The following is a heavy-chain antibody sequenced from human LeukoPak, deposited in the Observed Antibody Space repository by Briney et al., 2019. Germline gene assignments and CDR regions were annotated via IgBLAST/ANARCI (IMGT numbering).Heavy chain of an antibody. CDR3: ARDRLLWFGELFYRGMDV. J-gene: IGHJ6*02. CDR2: IGTAGDK. V-gene: IGHV3-13*01. D-gene: IGHD3-10*01. Sequence: GGSLRLPCTASGFTLSDYDMLWVPEATGKAREWVSPIGTAGDKYYSGSVKGRFPIFKRNAKNLSYLEMNRLGTEDKAVVFRARDRLLWFGELFYRGMDVWGQGTTVTVSS. CDR1: GFTLSDYD.